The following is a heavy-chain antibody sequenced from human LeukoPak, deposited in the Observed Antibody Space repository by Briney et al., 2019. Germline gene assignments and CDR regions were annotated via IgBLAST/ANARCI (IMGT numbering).Heavy chain of an antibody. J-gene: IGHJ4*02. CDR2: ISSNGGST. V-gene: IGHV3-64D*06. CDR3: VKGLDIVATITRTNDY. CDR1: GFTFSSYA. D-gene: IGHD5-12*01. Sequence: GGSLRLSCSASGFTFSSYAMHWVRQAPGKGLEYVSAISSNGGSTYYADSVKGRSTISRDNSKNTLYLQMSSLRAEDTAVYYCVKGLDIVATITRTNDYWGQGTLVTVSS.